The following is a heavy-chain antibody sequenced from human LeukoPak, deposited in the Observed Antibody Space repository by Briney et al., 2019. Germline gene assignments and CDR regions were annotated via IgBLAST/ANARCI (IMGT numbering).Heavy chain of an antibody. J-gene: IGHJ4*02. CDR2: IKQDGSEK. Sequence: GGSLRLSCAASGFTFSSYWMSWVRQAPGKGLEWVANIKQDGSEKYYVDSVKGRFTISRDNAKNSLYLQMNSLRAEDTAVYYCARIFGYSSIYYFDYWGQGTLVIVSS. D-gene: IGHD6-13*01. CDR3: ARIFGYSSIYYFDY. CDR1: GFTFSSYW. V-gene: IGHV3-7*01.